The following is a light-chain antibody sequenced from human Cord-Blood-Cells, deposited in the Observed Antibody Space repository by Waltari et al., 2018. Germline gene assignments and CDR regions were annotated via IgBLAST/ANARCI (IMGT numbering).Light chain of an antibody. CDR3: QQGNKHLT. CDR2: YAS. CDR1: EGIGNY. Sequence: VMTQSPAFLPVTPGEKFTFTCKASEGIGNYLYGYQQNPDQAPKLLIKYASQSISGVPSRFSGSGYGTDFTFNISSLEAEDAATYYCQQGNKHLTFGPGTKVDIK. J-gene: IGKJ3*01. V-gene: IGKV6-21*02.